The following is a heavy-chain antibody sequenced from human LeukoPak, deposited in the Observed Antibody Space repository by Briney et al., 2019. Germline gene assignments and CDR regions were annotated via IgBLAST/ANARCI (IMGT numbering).Heavy chain of an antibody. D-gene: IGHD3-22*01. Sequence: SETLSLTCTVSGGSISSYYWSWIRQPPGKGLEWIGYIYYSGSTNYNPSLKSRVTISIDTSKNQFYLNLSSVTAADTAVYYCVRTYHYDTSGYDYWGQGTLVTVSS. J-gene: IGHJ4*02. CDR3: VRTYHYDTSGYDY. CDR2: IYYSGST. V-gene: IGHV4-59*01. CDR1: GGSISSYY.